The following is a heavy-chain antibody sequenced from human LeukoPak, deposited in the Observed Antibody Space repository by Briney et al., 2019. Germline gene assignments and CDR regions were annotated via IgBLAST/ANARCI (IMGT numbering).Heavy chain of an antibody. D-gene: IGHD3-22*01. J-gene: IGHJ4*02. V-gene: IGHV3-30*02. CDR1: GFTFSSYG. CDR2: IRYDGSNK. CDR3: AKDPGAGYYDSSGYGPLDY. Sequence: GGSLRLSCAASGFTFSSYGMHWVRQAAGKGLEWVAFIRYDGSNKYYADSVKGRFTISRDNSKNTLYLQMNSLRAEDTAVYYCAKDPGAGYYDSSGYGPLDYWGQRTLVTVSS.